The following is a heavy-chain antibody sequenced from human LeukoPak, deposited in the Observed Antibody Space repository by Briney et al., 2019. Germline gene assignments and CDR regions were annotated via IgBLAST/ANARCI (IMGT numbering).Heavy chain of an antibody. CDR3: ARDWPIVGATRWDYFYYMDV. J-gene: IGHJ6*03. V-gene: IGHV1-18*01. CDR1: GYTFTSYG. D-gene: IGHD1-26*01. CDR2: ISAYNGNT. Sequence: ASVKVSCKASGYTFTSYGISWVRQAPGQGLEWMGWISAYNGNTNYAQKLQGRVTVTTDTSTSTAYMELRSLRSDDTAVYYCARDWPIVGATRWDYFYYMDVWGKGTTVTVSS.